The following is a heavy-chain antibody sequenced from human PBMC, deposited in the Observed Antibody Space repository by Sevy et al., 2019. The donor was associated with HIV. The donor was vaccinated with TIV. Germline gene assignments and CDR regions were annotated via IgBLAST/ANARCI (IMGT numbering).Heavy chain of an antibody. CDR1: GFSFSSYG. Sequence: GGSLRLSCAASGFSFSSYGMSWVRQTPGQGLEWVSAISGSGGRTYYADSVKGRFTISRDNSKNTLYLQVISLRAEDTAVYYCAKGGFTMVQGVFDYWGQGTLVTVSS. CDR3: AKGGFTMVQGVFDY. J-gene: IGHJ4*02. V-gene: IGHV3-23*01. CDR2: ISGSGGRT. D-gene: IGHD3-10*01.